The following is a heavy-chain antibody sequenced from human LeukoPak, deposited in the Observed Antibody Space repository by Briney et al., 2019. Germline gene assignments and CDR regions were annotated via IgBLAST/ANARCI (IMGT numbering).Heavy chain of an antibody. Sequence: GGSLRLSCAASGFSFSNSWMTWVRQSPGKGLEWVANIKQDGSETYYVDSVMGRFTISRLNAKNSVYLQMNSLRAEDTAVYYCARVTGGGNVAYWYFDLWGRGTLVTVSS. CDR2: IKQDGSET. CDR1: GFSFSNSW. V-gene: IGHV3-7*01. CDR3: ARVTGGGNVAYWYFDL. J-gene: IGHJ2*01. D-gene: IGHD4-23*01.